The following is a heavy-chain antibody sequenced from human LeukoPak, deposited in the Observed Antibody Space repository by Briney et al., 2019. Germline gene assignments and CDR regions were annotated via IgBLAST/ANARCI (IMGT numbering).Heavy chain of an antibody. CDR2: IYSGGST. V-gene: IGHV3-66*01. CDR1: GFTVSSSY. J-gene: IGHJ4*02. Sequence: GGSLRLSCAASGFTVSSSYMSWVRQGPRKELEWLSVIYSGGSTYYADSVRGRFTVSRDNSKNTLYLQMNSLRAEDTAVYYCARDMVRWQQWLVTAFDYWGQGTLVTVSS. D-gene: IGHD6-19*01. CDR3: ARDMVRWQQWLVTAFDY.